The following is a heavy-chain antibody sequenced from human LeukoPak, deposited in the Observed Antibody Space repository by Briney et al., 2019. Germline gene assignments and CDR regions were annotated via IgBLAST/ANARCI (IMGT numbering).Heavy chain of an antibody. J-gene: IGHJ4*02. CDR1: GFXFXDFY. D-gene: IGHD2-15*01. CDR2: ISGSSSNI. CDR3: TRHPAEGDY. Sequence: GGSLRLSCAASGFXFXDFYMXWXRXAPGXGLESVSSISGSSSNINYADSVKGRFTISRDNAKNSLYLQMSNLRAEDTAVYYCTRHPAEGDYWGQGTLVTVSS. V-gene: IGHV3-11*03.